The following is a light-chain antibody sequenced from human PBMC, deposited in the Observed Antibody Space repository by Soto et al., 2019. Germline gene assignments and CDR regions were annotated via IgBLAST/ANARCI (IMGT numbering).Light chain of an antibody. Sequence: DIVLTQSPDSLAVSLGERATIHCKSSQSVLYSSNNKNYLAWYQQKPGQPPKLLIYWSSTREYGVPDRISGSGSGTYFTLTISSLQPEDVAAYYCHQYYSRPYTFGQGTKLEIK. CDR2: WSS. CDR1: QSVLYSSNNKNY. J-gene: IGKJ2*01. CDR3: HQYYSRPYT. V-gene: IGKV4-1*01.